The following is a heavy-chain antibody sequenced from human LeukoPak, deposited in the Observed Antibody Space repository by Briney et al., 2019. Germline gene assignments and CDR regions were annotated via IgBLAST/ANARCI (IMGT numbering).Heavy chain of an antibody. CDR1: GGSISSGGYY. D-gene: IGHD3-3*01. J-gene: IGHJ6*02. CDR2: IYYSGST. CDR3: ARDRDFWSGPPIGMDV. Sequence: SETLSLTCSVSGGSISSGGYYWSWIRQHPGKGLEWIGYIYYSGSTYYNPSLKSRVTISVDTSKYQFSLKLSSVTAADTAVYYCARDRDFWSGPPIGMDVWGQGTTVTVSS. V-gene: IGHV4-31*03.